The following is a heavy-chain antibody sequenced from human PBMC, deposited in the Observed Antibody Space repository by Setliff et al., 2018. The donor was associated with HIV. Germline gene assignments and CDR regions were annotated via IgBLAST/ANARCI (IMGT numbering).Heavy chain of an antibody. Sequence: PGGSLRLSCTPFGFTFDDYTMSWVRQAPGKGLEWVGIMRGEAYGGTTEYAASVKGRFTISKDISKGIAYLQMNSLRTEDTAVYYCTRGRVSLGGLDVWGQGTPVTVSS. V-gene: IGHV3-49*04. CDR1: GFTFDDYT. CDR3: TRGRVSLGGLDV. CDR2: MRGEAYGGTT. J-gene: IGHJ6*02. D-gene: IGHD6-6*01.